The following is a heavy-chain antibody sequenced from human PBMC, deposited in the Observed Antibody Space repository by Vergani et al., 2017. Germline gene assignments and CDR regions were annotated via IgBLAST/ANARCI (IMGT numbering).Heavy chain of an antibody. CDR1: GGTFSSYA. J-gene: IGHJ6*02. V-gene: IGHV1-69*01. CDR2: IIPIFGTA. CDR3: AMDRRQQLVLGLWLEYYYYGMDV. D-gene: IGHD6-13*01. Sequence: QVQLVQSGAEVKKPGSSVKVSCKASGGTFSSYAISWVRQAPGQGLEWMGGIIPIFGTANYAQKFQGRVTITADESTSTAYMELSSLRSEDTAVYYCAMDRRQQLVLGLWLEYYYYGMDVWGQGTSVTVSS.